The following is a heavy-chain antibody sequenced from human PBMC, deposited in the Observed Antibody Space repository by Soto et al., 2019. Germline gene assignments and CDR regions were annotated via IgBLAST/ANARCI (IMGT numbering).Heavy chain of an antibody. D-gene: IGHD6-6*01. V-gene: IGHV1-69*13. J-gene: IGHJ6*03. CDR2: IIPIFGTA. CDR1: GGTFSSYA. CDR3: ARRADSSSSLAYYYYMDV. Sequence: ASVKVSCKASGGTFSSYAISWVRQAPGQGLEWIGGIIPIFGTANYAQKFQGRVTITADESTSTAYMELSSLRSEDTAVYYCARRADSSSSLAYYYYMDVWGKGTTVTVSS.